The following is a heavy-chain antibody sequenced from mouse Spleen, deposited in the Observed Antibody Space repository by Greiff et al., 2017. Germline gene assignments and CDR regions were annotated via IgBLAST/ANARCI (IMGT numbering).Heavy chain of an antibody. CDR1: GYTFTSYW. CDR2: IDPSDSET. V-gene: IGHV1-52*01. Sequence: QVQLQQPGAELVRPGSSVKLSCKASGYTFTSYWMHWVKQRPIQGLEWIGNIDPSDSETHYNQKFKDKATLTVDKSSSTAYMQLSSLTSEDSAVYYCARGYEYDDWFVYWGQGTLVTVSP. CDR3: ARGYEYDDWFVY. J-gene: IGHJ3*01. D-gene: IGHD2-4*01.